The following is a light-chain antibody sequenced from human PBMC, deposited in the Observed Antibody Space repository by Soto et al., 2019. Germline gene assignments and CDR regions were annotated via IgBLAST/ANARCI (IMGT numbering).Light chain of an antibody. J-gene: IGKJ4*01. V-gene: IGKV3-11*01. CDR2: DAS. CDR1: QSISSD. CDR3: QQRSNWPLT. Sequence: EIMLTQSPATLCLSRGERATISCRASQSISSDLAWYQQKPGQAPRLLIYDASNRATGITARFSGSGSGTDVTLTISSLEPEDLALYYSQQRSNWPLTFGGGTKVEIK.